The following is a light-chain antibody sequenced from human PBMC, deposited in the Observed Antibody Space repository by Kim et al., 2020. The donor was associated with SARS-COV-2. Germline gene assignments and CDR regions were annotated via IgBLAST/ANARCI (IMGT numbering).Light chain of an antibody. V-gene: IGKV3-15*01. CDR2: GAS. J-gene: IGKJ2*01. CDR3: HQYNHWPPADT. CDR1: KSISSN. Sequence: EIVLTQSPATLSVSPGERATLSCRASKSISSNLAWYQQKPGQAPRLVIYGASIRATGIPARFSGSVSGTEFTLTISSLQSEDSAVYYCHQYNHWPPADTFGQGTKLEI.